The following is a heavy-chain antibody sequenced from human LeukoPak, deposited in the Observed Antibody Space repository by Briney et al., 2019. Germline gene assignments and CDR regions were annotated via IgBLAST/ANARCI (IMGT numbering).Heavy chain of an antibody. CDR2: INHSGST. J-gene: IGHJ4*02. V-gene: IGHV4-34*01. CDR1: GGSFSGYY. D-gene: IGHD6-19*01. CDR3: ARSGWYCLDY. Sequence: PSETLSLTCAVYGGSFSGYYWSWIRQPPGKGLEWIGEINHSGSTNYNPSLKSRVTISVDTSKNQFSLKLSSVTAADTAVYYCARSGWYCLDYWGQGALVTVSS.